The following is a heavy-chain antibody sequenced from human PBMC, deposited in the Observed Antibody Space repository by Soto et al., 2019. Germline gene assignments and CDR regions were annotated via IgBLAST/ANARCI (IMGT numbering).Heavy chain of an antibody. D-gene: IGHD1-7*01. J-gene: IGHJ5*02. CDR2: IYWNDDQ. Sequence: QITLKESGPTLVKPTQTLTLTCTFSGFSLSTIAVGVGWIRQPPGKALEWVALIYWNDDQRYSPSLQNRLTITKDTSKNQVVLTMTNMDPVDTATYYCAHTHIIATTSGHNWFDPWGQGTLVTVSS. CDR1: GFSLSTIAVG. V-gene: IGHV2-5*01. CDR3: AHTHIIATTSGHNWFDP.